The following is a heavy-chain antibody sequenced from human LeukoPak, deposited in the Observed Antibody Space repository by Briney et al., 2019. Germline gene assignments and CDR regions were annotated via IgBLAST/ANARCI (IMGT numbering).Heavy chain of an antibody. Sequence: ASVKVSCKASGYTFTGYYMHWVRQAPGQGLEWMGRINPNSGGTNYAQKFQGRVTMTRDTSISTAYMELSGLRSDDTAMYYCARTITMVRGVIGWYDPWGQGTLVTVSS. V-gene: IGHV1-2*06. J-gene: IGHJ5*02. CDR1: GYTFTGYY. CDR3: ARTITMVRGVIGWYDP. D-gene: IGHD3-10*01. CDR2: INPNSGGT.